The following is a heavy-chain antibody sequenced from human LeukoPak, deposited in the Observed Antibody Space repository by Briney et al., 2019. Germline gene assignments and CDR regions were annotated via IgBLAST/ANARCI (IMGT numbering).Heavy chain of an antibody. Sequence: PSETLSLTCSVAGGSISSYYWSWIRQPPGKGLEGIGYIYYTGSTNYNPSLKCRVTISVDTSKNQFSLKLSSVTAADTAVYYCARRSPNHLWALFDYWGQGTLVTVSS. J-gene: IGHJ4*02. V-gene: IGHV4-59*08. CDR3: ARRSPNHLWALFDY. CDR2: IYYTGST. CDR1: GGSISSYY. D-gene: IGHD1-14*01.